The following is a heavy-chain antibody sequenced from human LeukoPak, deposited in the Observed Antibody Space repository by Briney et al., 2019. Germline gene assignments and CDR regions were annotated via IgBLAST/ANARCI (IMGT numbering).Heavy chain of an antibody. CDR2: MNPNSGNT. Sequence: ASVKVSCKASGYTFTSYDINWVRQATGQGLEWMGRMNPNSGNTGYAQKFQGRVTITRNTSISTAYMELSSLRSEDTAVYYCARGYVSYYYDSSGYQDAFDIWGQGTMVTVSS. J-gene: IGHJ3*02. CDR1: GYTFTSYD. V-gene: IGHV1-8*03. D-gene: IGHD3-22*01. CDR3: ARGYVSYYYDSSGYQDAFDI.